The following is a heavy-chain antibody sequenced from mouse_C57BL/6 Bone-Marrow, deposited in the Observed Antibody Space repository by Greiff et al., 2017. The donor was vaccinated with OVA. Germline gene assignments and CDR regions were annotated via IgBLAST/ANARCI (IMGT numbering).Heavy chain of an antibody. Sequence: EVKLEESGGDLVKPGGSLKLSCAASGFTFSSYGMSWVRQTPDKRLEWVATISSGGSYTYYPDSVKGRFTISIDNAKNTLYLQMSSLKSEDTAMYYCARHGGNSFAYWGQGTLVTVSA. CDR2: ISSGGSYT. D-gene: IGHD2-1*01. CDR1: GFTFSSYG. CDR3: ARHGGNSFAY. V-gene: IGHV5-6*02. J-gene: IGHJ3*01.